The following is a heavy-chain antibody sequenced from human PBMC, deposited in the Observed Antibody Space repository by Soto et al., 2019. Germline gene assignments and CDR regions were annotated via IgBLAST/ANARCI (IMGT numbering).Heavy chain of an antibody. CDR2: INHSGST. CDR3: ARHAPSRGVAAPPGY. CDR1: GGSFSGYY. Sequence: SETLSLTCAVYGGSFSGYYWSWIRQPPGKGLEWIGEINHSGSTNYNPSLKSRVTISVDTSKNQFSLKLSSVTAADTAVYYCARHAPSRGVAAPPGYWGQGTLVTVSS. V-gene: IGHV4-34*01. D-gene: IGHD2-15*01. J-gene: IGHJ4*02.